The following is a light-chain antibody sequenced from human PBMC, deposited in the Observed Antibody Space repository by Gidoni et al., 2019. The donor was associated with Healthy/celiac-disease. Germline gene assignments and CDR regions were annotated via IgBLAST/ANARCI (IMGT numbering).Light chain of an antibody. CDR3: QQYGSSPSYS. J-gene: IGKJ2*03. Sequence: EIVFTQSPGPLSLSPGERATLSCRASQSVSSSYLAWYQQKPGQAPRLLIYGASSRATGIPDRVSGSGSGTDFTLTISRLEPEDFAVYYCQQYGSSPSYSFGQGTKLEIK. CDR2: GAS. V-gene: IGKV3-20*01. CDR1: QSVSSSY.